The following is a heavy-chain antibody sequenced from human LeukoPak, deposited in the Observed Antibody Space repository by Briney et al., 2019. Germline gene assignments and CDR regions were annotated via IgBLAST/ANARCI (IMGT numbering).Heavy chain of an antibody. CDR1: GGSFSGYY. CDR3: ARVWYCSGTSCHDLYYYYMDV. CDR2: INHSGST. J-gene: IGHJ6*03. D-gene: IGHD2-2*01. Sequence: PSETLSLTCAVYGGSFSGYYWSWIRQPPGKGLEWIGEINHSGSTNYNPSLKSRVTISVDTSKNQFSLKLSSVTAADTAVYYCARVWYCSGTSCHDLYYYYMDVWGKGTTVTVSS. V-gene: IGHV4-34*01.